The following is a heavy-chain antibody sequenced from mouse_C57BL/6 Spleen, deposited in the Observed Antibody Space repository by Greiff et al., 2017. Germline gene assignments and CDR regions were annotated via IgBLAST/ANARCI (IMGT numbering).Heavy chain of an antibody. J-gene: IGHJ4*01. V-gene: IGHV1-55*01. Sequence: QVQLQQPGAELVKPGASVKMSCKASGYTFTSYWITWVKQRPGQGLEWIGDIYPGSGSTNYNEKFKSKATLTVDTSSSTAYMQLSSLTSEDSAVYDCARGGDNSKDYYAMDYWGQGTSVTVSS. CDR2: IYPGSGST. CDR3: ARGGDNSKDYYAMDY. CDR1: GYTFTSYW. D-gene: IGHD1-3*01.